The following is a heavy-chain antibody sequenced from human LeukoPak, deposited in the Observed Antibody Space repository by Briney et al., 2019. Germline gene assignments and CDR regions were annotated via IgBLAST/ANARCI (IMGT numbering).Heavy chain of an antibody. Sequence: PGGSLRLSCAASGFTFSSFWMSWVRQAPGKGLEWVANIKQDGSGKYYVDSVKGRFTISRDNAKNSLYLQMNSLRADDTAVYYCAREYNINWFDPWGQGTLVTVSS. J-gene: IGHJ5*02. CDR1: GFTFSSFW. D-gene: IGHD1-14*01. CDR2: IKQDGSGK. CDR3: AREYNINWFDP. V-gene: IGHV3-7*04.